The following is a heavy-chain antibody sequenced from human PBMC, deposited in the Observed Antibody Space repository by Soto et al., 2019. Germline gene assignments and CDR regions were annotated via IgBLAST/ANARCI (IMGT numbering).Heavy chain of an antibody. D-gene: IGHD3-10*01. V-gene: IGHV3-74*01. CDR1: GFTFSSYW. CDR2: IDEYGSTI. CDR3: TRDIGGKGAY. J-gene: IGHJ4*02. Sequence: EVQLVESGGGLVQPGGSLKLSCAASGFTFSSYWMHWVRQVPGKGLLWVSRIDEYGSTINYADSVKGRFTISRDNARNTLYLEMNSLRAEDTALYYCTRDIGGKGAYWGPGTLVTVSS.